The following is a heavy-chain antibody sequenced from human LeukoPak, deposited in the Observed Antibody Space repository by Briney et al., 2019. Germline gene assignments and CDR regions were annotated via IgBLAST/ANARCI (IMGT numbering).Heavy chain of an antibody. J-gene: IGHJ1*01. CDR2: IYYSGST. CDR3: ARAGRGNTPVFEH. D-gene: IGHD2-15*01. Sequence: SETLSLTCAVSGGSISTYYWNWIRQPPGKGLEWIGYIYYSGSTNYNPSLKSRVTISVDTSKNQFSLNLTSVTAADTAVYYCARAGRGNTPVFEHWGQGSLVTVSS. CDR1: GGSISTYY. V-gene: IGHV4-59*01.